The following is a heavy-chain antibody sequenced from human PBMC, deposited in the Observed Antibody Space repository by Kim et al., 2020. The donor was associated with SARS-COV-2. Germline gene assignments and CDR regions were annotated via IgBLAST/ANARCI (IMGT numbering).Heavy chain of an antibody. CDR2: ISGSGGST. CDR1: GFTFSSYA. V-gene: IGHV3-23*01. Sequence: GGSLRLSCAASGFTFSSYAMSWVRQAPGKGLEWVSAISGSGGSTYYADSVKGRFTISRDNSKNTLYLQMNSLRAEDTAVYYCAKDYSPYYDFWSGPNYFDYWGQGTLVTVSS. CDR3: AKDYSPYYDFWSGPNYFDY. J-gene: IGHJ4*02. D-gene: IGHD3-3*01.